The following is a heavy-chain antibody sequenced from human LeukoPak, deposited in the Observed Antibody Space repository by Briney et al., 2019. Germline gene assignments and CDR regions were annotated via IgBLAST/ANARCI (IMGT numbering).Heavy chain of an antibody. Sequence: PGGSLRLSCAASGFTFSSYWMSWVRQAPGKGLEWVANIKQDGSEKYYVDSVKGRFTISRDNAKNSLYLQMNSLRAEDTAVYYCARGQHSGYEIYFDYWGQGTLVTVSS. J-gene: IGHJ4*02. V-gene: IGHV3-7*04. D-gene: IGHD5-12*01. CDR3: ARGQHSGYEIYFDY. CDR2: IKQDGSEK. CDR1: GFTFSSYW.